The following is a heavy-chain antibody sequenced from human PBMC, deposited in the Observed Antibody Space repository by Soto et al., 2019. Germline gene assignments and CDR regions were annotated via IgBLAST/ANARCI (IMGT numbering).Heavy chain of an antibody. V-gene: IGHV3-23*01. J-gene: IGHJ6*02. CDR3: AKAALWCAEGLNSRSNYYGRGG. CDR1: GFTFSSYA. D-gene: IGHD2-21*01. Sequence: GGSLRLSCAASGFTFSSYAMSWVRQAPGKGLEWVSAISGSGGSTYYADSVKGRFTISRDISKNTLYLQMNSLRAEDTAVYYCAKAALWCAEGLNSRSNYYGRGGWGQGTTVTVAS. CDR2: ISGSGGST.